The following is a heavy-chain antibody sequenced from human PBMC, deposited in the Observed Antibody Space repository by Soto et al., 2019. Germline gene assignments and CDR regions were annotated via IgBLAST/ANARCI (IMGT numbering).Heavy chain of an antibody. Sequence: QVQLVESGGGVVQPGRSLRLSCAASGFTFSSYGMHWVRQAPGKGLEWVAVIWYDGSNKYYADSVKGRFTISRDNSKNTVYLQMNSLRAEDTAVYYCARDPLLSLPDPLGDYGMDVWGQGTTVTVSS. CDR1: GFTFSSYG. V-gene: IGHV3-33*01. D-gene: IGHD3-16*01. J-gene: IGHJ6*02. CDR3: ARDPLLSLPDPLGDYGMDV. CDR2: IWYDGSNK.